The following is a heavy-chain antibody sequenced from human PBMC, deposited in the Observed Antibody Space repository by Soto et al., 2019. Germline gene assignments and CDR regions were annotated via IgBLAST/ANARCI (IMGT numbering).Heavy chain of an antibody. D-gene: IGHD3-10*01. CDR2: ISSGGGET. CDR1: GFTFSNYA. CDR3: AKVIRSYSGSGISSYFAY. Sequence: GGSLRLSCAAAGFTFSNYAMNWVRQAPGKGLEWVSVISSGGGETFYADSVKGRFAVSRDNSKNTLYLQMSSLRAEDTAVYYCAKVIRSYSGSGISSYFAYWGQGTLVTVSS. V-gene: IGHV3-23*01. J-gene: IGHJ4*02.